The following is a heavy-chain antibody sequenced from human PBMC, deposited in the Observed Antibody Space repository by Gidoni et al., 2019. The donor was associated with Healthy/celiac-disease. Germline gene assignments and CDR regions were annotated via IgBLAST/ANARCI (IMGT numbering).Heavy chain of an antibody. CDR2: MNPNIGNT. CDR1: GYTLTSDG. Sequence: GYTLTSDGINWVLQATGEGLDWMGWMNPNIGNTGYAQKFQGRVTMTRNTSISTAYMELSSLRSEDTAVYYCARGMGFDLWGRGTLVTVSS. CDR3: ARGMGFDL. V-gene: IGHV1-8*01. D-gene: IGHD3-16*01. J-gene: IGHJ2*01.